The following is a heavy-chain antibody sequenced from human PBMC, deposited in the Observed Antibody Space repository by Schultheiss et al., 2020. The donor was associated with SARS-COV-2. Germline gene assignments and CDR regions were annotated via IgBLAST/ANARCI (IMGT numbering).Heavy chain of an antibody. CDR1: GGSFSGYY. CDR2: IYYSGST. J-gene: IGHJ4*02. Sequence: SQTLSLTCAVYGGSFSGYYWSWIRQPPGKGLEWIGYIYYSGSTNYNPSLKSRVTISVDTSKNQFSLKLSSVTAADTAVYYCARREGGTKVFDYWGQGTLVTVSS. D-gene: IGHD2-15*01. CDR3: ARREGGTKVFDY. V-gene: IGHV4-59*08.